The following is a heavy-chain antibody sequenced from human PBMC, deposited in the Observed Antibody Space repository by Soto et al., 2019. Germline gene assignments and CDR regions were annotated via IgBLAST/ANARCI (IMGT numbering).Heavy chain of an antibody. Sequence: GGSLRLSCAASGFTFSSYGMHGVRQAPGKGLEWVAVIWYYGSNKYYADSVKGRFTISRDNSKNTLYLQMNSLRAEDTAVYYCARGVGYWKIDYWGQGTLVTVSS. V-gene: IGHV3-33*01. J-gene: IGHJ4*02. D-gene: IGHD3-22*01. CDR2: IWYYGSNK. CDR3: ARGVGYWKIDY. CDR1: GFTFSSYG.